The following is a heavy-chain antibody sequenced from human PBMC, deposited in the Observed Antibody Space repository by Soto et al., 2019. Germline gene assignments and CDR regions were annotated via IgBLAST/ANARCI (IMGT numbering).Heavy chain of an antibody. D-gene: IGHD3-10*01. V-gene: IGHV2-5*02. J-gene: IGHJ6*02. CDR3: VRNWRYYGGDYYYGMDA. CDR2: IYWDDDE. Sequence: ITLKESGPTLVKPTQTLTLTCTFSGFSLNTGGVGVSWVRQPRGKAMEWLALIYWDDDERYRPSLRSRLNTTKDTINNQVVLTMTNRDPEDTATYYCVRNWRYYGGDYYYGMDAWGQGTTVTVSS. CDR1: GFSLNTGGVG.